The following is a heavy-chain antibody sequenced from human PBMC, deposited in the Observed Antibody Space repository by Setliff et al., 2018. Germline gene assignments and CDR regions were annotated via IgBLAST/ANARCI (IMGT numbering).Heavy chain of an antibody. CDR1: GGSFSGDY. V-gene: IGHV4-34*01. CDR3: ARGYCSSSGCFFAGWFDP. Sequence: SETLSLTCAVYGGSFSGDYWSWIRQPPGKGLEWIGEIDHSGNNNYNPSLKSRVTIFVDTSKNQFSLKLNSVTAADMAVYYCARGYCSSSGCFFAGWFDPWGQGTLVTVSS. D-gene: IGHD2-2*01. CDR2: IDHSGNN. J-gene: IGHJ5*02.